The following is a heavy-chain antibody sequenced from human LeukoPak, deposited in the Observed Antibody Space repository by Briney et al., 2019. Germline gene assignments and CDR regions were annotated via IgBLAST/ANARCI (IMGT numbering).Heavy chain of an antibody. CDR1: GGSISSYY. D-gene: IGHD6-19*01. Sequence: PSETLSLTCTVSGGSISSYYWSWIRQPPGKGLEWIGYIYYSGSTNYNPSLKSRVTISVDTSKNQFSLKLSSVTAADTAVYYCASMPGIAVAGPFDYWGQGTLVTVSS. V-gene: IGHV4-59*01. CDR3: ASMPGIAVAGPFDY. J-gene: IGHJ4*02. CDR2: IYYSGST.